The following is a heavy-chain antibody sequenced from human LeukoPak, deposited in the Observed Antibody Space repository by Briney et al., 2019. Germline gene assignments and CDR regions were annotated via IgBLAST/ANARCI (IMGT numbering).Heavy chain of an antibody. CDR1: GVTVSSHY. Sequence: GGTVRLSCAASGVTVSSHYMSWVREAPGKGLEWVSVISGDGDTSYADSVKGRFTISRDTSKNTVYLQMNSLRAEDTAMYYCARAETIAGSYWGQGTLVTVSS. CDR3: ARAETIAGSY. J-gene: IGHJ4*02. CDR2: ISGDGDT. D-gene: IGHD1-26*01. V-gene: IGHV3-53*01.